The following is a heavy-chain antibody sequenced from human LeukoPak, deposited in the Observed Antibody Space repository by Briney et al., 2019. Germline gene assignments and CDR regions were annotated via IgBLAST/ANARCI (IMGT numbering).Heavy chain of an antibody. D-gene: IGHD6-19*01. Sequence: GGSLRLSCAASGFTFSSYAMSWVRQAPGKGLEWVSAISGSGGSTYYADSVKGRFTISGDNSKNTLYLQMNSLRAEDTAVYYCAKPSSGWYNFDYWGQGTLVTVSS. J-gene: IGHJ4*02. V-gene: IGHV3-23*01. CDR1: GFTFSSYA. CDR3: AKPSSGWYNFDY. CDR2: ISGSGGST.